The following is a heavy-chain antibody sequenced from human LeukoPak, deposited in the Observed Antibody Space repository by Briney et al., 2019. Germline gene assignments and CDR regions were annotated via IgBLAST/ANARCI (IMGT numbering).Heavy chain of an antibody. V-gene: IGHV3-7*01. CDR2: IKQDGSEK. Sequence: GGSLRLSCAASGFTFSSYWMSWVRQAPGKGLEWVANIKQDGSEKYYVDSVKGRFTISRDNAKSSLYLQMNSLRAEDTAVYYCAQSGGDYYYYYYGMDVWGQGTTVTVSS. D-gene: IGHD3-16*01. CDR1: GFTFSSYW. J-gene: IGHJ6*02. CDR3: AQSGGDYYYYYYGMDV.